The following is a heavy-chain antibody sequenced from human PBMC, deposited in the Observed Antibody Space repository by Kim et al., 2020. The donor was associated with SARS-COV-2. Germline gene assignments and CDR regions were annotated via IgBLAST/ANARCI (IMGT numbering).Heavy chain of an antibody. CDR2: ISYDGSNK. D-gene: IGHD6-13*01. CDR3: ARDRSSSSWYHTVYYYYG. V-gene: IGHV3-33*05. Sequence: GGSLRLSCAASGFTFSSYGMHWVRQAPGKGLEWVAVISYDGSNKYYADSVKGRFTISRDNSKNTLYLQMNSLRAEDTAVYYCARDRSSSSWYHTVYYYYG. CDR1: GFTFSSYG. J-gene: IGHJ6*01.